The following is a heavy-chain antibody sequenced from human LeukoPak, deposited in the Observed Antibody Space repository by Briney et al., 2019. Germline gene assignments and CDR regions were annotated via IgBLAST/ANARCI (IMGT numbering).Heavy chain of an antibody. Sequence: GGSLRLSCLASGFTFSSYAMDWVRQAPGQGLQWVSAVGTSADTYYADSVRGRFTISRDNAKNTLYLQMNSLRAEDTAVYYCARYGREFSMIVVAQRYFDYWGQGTLVTVSS. CDR3: ARYGREFSMIVVAQRYFDY. CDR2: VGTSADT. J-gene: IGHJ4*02. D-gene: IGHD3-22*01. CDR1: GFTFSSYA. V-gene: IGHV3-23*01.